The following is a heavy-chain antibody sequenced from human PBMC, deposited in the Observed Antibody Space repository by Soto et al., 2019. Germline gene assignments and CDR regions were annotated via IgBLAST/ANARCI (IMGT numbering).Heavy chain of an antibody. CDR2: FDPEDGET. J-gene: IGHJ6*02. CDR1: GYTLTELS. Sequence: ASVKVSCKVSGYTLTELSMHWVRQAPGKGLEWMGGFDPEDGETIYAQKFQGRVTMTEDTSTDTAYMELSSLRSEDTAVYYCATDGSSWPHYYYYGMDVWGQGTTVTVSS. CDR3: ATDGSSWPHYYYYGMDV. V-gene: IGHV1-24*01. D-gene: IGHD6-13*01.